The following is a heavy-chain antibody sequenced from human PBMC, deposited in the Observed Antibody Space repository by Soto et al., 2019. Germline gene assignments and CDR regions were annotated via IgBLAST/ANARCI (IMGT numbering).Heavy chain of an antibody. J-gene: IGHJ6*01. Sequence: ASVKVSCKASAGTFNNNAINWVRQAPGHGLEWMGGFIPILGTANYARKFQGRVRITADESGSTATMEMSSLLSEDTAVYYCARGRGGSNCGDDCYPYSYFYGMDVWGRGTTVTVSS. CDR3: ARGRGGSNCGDDCYPYSYFYGMDV. CDR1: AGTFNNNA. CDR2: FIPILGTA. V-gene: IGHV1-69*13. D-gene: IGHD2-21*02.